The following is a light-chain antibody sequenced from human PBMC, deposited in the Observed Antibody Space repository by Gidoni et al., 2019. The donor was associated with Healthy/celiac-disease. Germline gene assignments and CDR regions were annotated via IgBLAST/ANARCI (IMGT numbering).Light chain of an antibody. V-gene: IGKV2-30*01. CDR3: MQGTHWPWT. Sequence: DVVMTQSPLSLPVTLGQPASISCRSSQSLVYSDGNTYLNWFQQRPGQSPRRLIYKVSNRDSGVPDRFSGSGSGTDFTLKISRVEAEAVGVYSCMQGTHWPWTFGQGTKVEIK. CDR2: KVS. J-gene: IGKJ1*01. CDR1: QSLVYSDGNTY.